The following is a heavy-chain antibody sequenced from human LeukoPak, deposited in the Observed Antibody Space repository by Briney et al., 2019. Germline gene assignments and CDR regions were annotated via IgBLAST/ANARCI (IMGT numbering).Heavy chain of an antibody. CDR1: GGTLSSYA. V-gene: IGHV1-69*05. CDR2: IIPIFGTA. Sequence: ASVKVSCKASGGTLSSYAISWVRQAPGQGLEWMGGIIPIFGTANYAQKFQGRVTITTDESTSTAYMELSSLRSEDTAVYYCASMGDHSGRDYWGQGTLVTVSS. D-gene: IGHD1-26*01. CDR3: ASMGDHSGRDY. J-gene: IGHJ4*02.